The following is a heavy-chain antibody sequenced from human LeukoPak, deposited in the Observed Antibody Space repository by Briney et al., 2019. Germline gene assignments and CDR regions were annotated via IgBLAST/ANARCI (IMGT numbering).Heavy chain of an antibody. CDR3: ARGSDLKYLQY. D-gene: IGHD2/OR15-2a*01. J-gene: IGHJ1*01. CDR2: ISSGSSTI. V-gene: IGHV3-48*01. CDR1: GFTFSSYS. Sequence: GGSLRLSCAASGFTFSSYSMNWVRQAPGKGLEWISYISSGSSTIYYADSVKGRFTISRDNAKNSLYLQMNSLRAEDMAVYYCARGSDLKYLQYWGQGTLVTVSS.